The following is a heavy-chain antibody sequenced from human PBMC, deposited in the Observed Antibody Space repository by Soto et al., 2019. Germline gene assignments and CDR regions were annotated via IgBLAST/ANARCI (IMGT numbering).Heavy chain of an antibody. CDR1: GYTFTSYG. V-gene: IGHV1-18*01. D-gene: IGHD5-18*01. J-gene: IGHJ4*02. CDR2: ISXXNXXT. CDR3: ARGGYSYGYPPIAMSY. Sequence: VSCKASGYTFTSYGISWVRQAPGQGLEWMGXISXXNXXTXXXXXLXXXVTMTTDTSTSTAYMELRSLRSDDTAVYYCARGGYSYGYPPIAMSYWGQGTLVTVSS.